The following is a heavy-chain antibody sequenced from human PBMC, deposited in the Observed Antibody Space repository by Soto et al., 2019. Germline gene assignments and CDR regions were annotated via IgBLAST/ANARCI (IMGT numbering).Heavy chain of an antibody. CDR1: GYTFTGYY. J-gene: IGHJ3*02. CDR2: INPNSGGT. V-gene: IGHV1-2*04. Sequence: GASVKVSCKASGYTFTGYYMHWVRQAPGQGLEWMGWINPNSGGTNYAQKFQGWVTMTRDTSISTAYMELSRLRSDDTAVYYCARRSLPDYGSSHLNAFDIWGQGTMVTVSS. CDR3: ARRSLPDYGSSHLNAFDI. D-gene: IGHD4-17*01.